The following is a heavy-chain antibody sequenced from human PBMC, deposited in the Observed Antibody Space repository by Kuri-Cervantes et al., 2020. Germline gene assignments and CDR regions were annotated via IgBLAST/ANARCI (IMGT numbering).Heavy chain of an antibody. D-gene: IGHD6-19*01. CDR1: GGSVTSGNYY. V-gene: IGHV4-61*01. CDR3: ATLAMGY. Sequence: SETLSLTCTVSGGSVTSGNYYWSWIRQPPGKGLEWIGYIYYRGSTIYNPSLQSRVNISIDTSKNQFSLKLSSVTAADTAVYYCATLAMGYWGQGTLVTVSS. CDR2: IYYRGST. J-gene: IGHJ4*02.